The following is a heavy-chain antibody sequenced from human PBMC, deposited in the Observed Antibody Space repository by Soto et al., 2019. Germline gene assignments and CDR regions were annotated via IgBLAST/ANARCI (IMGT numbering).Heavy chain of an antibody. D-gene: IGHD5-12*01. J-gene: IGHJ4*02. CDR3: ASSGMNSVYGKFHDFDY. CDR1: GYTFTSYA. Sequence: ASVKVSCKASGYTFTSYAMHWVRQAPGQRLEWMGWINAGNGNTKYSQKFQGRVTITRDTSASTAYMELSSLRSEDTAVYYCASSGMNSVYGKFHDFDYWGQGTLVTVSS. V-gene: IGHV1-3*01. CDR2: INAGNGNT.